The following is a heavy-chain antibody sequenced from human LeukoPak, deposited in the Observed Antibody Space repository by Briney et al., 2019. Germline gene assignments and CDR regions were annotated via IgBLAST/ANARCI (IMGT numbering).Heavy chain of an antibody. J-gene: IGHJ4*02. CDR1: GYTFTSYG. Sequence: ASVKVSCKASGYTFTSYGISWVRQAPGQGLEWMGWINPNSGGTNYAQKFQGRVTMTRDTSISTAYMELSRLRSDDTAVYYCARSDHYDILTPGEYWGQGTLVTVSS. V-gene: IGHV1-2*02. D-gene: IGHD3-9*01. CDR2: INPNSGGT. CDR3: ARSDHYDILTPGEY.